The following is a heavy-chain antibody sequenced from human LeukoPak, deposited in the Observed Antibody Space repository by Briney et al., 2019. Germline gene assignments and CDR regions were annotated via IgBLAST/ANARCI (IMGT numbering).Heavy chain of an antibody. J-gene: IGHJ3*02. Sequence: SETLSLTCAVYGGSFSGYYWSWIRQPPGKGLEWIGEINHSGSTNYNPSLKSRVTISVDTSKNQFSLKLSSVTAADTAVYYCARGRRITMVRGVITGSAFDIWGQGTMVTVSS. D-gene: IGHD3-10*01. CDR3: ARGRRITMVRGVITGSAFDI. V-gene: IGHV4-34*01. CDR1: GGSFSGYY. CDR2: INHSGST.